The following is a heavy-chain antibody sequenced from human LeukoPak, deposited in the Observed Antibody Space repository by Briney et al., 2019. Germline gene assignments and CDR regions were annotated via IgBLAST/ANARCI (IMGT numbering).Heavy chain of an antibody. CDR1: GGTFSSYA. CDR3: ARGRFLEWLFDY. V-gene: IGHV1-69*13. CDR2: IIPIFGTA. D-gene: IGHD3-3*01. J-gene: IGHJ4*02. Sequence: SVKVSCKASGGTFSSYAISWVRQAPGQGLEWMGGIIPIFGTANYAQKFRGRVTITADESTSTAYMELSSLRSEDTAVYYCARGRFLEWLFDYWGQGTLVTVSS.